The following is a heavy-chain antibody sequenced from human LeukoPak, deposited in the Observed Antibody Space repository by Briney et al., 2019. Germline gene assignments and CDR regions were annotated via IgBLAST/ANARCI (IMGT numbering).Heavy chain of an antibody. Sequence: SETLSLTCGVSGGSITSTNYWTWVPQPPGKGLGGIGEVTLQARTIYRPFLMGRVSISVDMSEKHISIQAASVPAADTAMYDCAREGGPYRPLDFSGQGTLVTVSS. D-gene: IGHD2-15*01. J-gene: IGHJ4*02. CDR1: GGSITSTNY. CDR2: VTLQART. CDR3: AREGGPYRPLDF. V-gene: IGHV4-4*02.